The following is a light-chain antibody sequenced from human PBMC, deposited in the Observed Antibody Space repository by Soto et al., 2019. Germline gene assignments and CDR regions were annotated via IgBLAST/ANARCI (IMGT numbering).Light chain of an antibody. J-gene: IGLJ2*01. CDR3: CSYSTSSAGI. Sequence: QSALTQPASVSGSPGQSITISCTGTRSDVGGYNYVSWFKQQPGKAPKLVIYDVSRRPSGVSNRFSGSKSGNTASLIISGLQAEDEADYYCCSYSTSSAGIFGGGTKLTVL. CDR1: RSDVGGYNY. V-gene: IGLV2-14*01. CDR2: DVS.